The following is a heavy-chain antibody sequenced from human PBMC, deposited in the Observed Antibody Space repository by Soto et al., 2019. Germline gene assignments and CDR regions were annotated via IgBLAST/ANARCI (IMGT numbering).Heavy chain of an antibody. Sequence: ASVKVSCKASGGIFNNYAISWVRQAPGQSLEWMGWINGGTGQTRYSQRFQDRVTITRDTSAKTTYMDLTSLRSEDTAVYYCARGKGMEENYYYYGMDIWGQGTTVTVSS. CDR3: ARGKGMEENYYYYGMDI. CDR1: GGIFNNYA. CDR2: INGGTGQT. D-gene: IGHD1-1*01. J-gene: IGHJ6*02. V-gene: IGHV1-3*01.